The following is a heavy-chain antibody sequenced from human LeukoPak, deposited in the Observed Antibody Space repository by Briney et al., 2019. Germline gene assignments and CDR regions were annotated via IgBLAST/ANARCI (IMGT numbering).Heavy chain of an antibody. CDR2: ISGSGGST. D-gene: IGHD2-15*01. V-gene: IGHV3-23*01. CDR3: AKDSAPLLGSYCSGGSCYAVTKGVSRYYFDY. Sequence: GGSLRLSCAASGFTFGSYAMSWVRQAPGKGLEWVSAISGSGGSTYYADSVKGRFTISRDNSKNTLYLQMNSLRAEDTAVYYCAKDSAPLLGSYCSGGSCYAVTKGVSRYYFDYWGQGTLVTVSS. CDR1: GFTFGSYA. J-gene: IGHJ4*02.